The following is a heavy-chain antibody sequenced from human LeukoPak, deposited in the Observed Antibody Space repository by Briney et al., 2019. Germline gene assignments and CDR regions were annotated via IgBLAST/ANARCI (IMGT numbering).Heavy chain of an antibody. CDR1: GYTFTSYD. Sequence: ASVKVSCKASGYTFTSYDINWVRQATGQGLEWMGWMNPNSGNTGYAQKFQGRVTMTRNTSISTAYMELRSLRSEDTAVYYCARTPDLRITMVRGAHNRFDPWGQGTLVTVSS. CDR3: ARTPDLRITMVRGAHNRFDP. D-gene: IGHD3-10*01. V-gene: IGHV1-8*01. CDR2: MNPNSGNT. J-gene: IGHJ5*02.